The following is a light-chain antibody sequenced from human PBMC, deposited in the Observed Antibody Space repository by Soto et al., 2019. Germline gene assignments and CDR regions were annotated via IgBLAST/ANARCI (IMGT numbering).Light chain of an antibody. J-gene: IGLJ3*02. V-gene: IGLV4-60*03. Sequence: QPVLTQPSSASASLGSSVSLTCTLSSGHSFYVIAWHQQQPGTAPRYLMKLEGSGNYNKGSGVPERFSGSSSGADRYLTSSNLQSEDEGDYYCESWDSNTRVFGGGTKVTVL. CDR3: ESWDSNTRV. CDR1: SGHSFYV. CDR2: LEGSGNY.